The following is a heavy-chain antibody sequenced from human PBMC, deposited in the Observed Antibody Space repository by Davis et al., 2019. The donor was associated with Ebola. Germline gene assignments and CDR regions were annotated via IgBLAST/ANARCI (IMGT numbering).Heavy chain of an antibody. Sequence: AASVKVSCKASGYTFTSYYMHWVRQAPGQGLEWMGIINPSGGSTSYAQKFQGRVTMTRDTSTSTVYMELSSLRSEDTAVYYCARDSPPPWDYDFWSGYYTGGMDVWGQGTTVTVSS. CDR3: ARDSPPPWDYDFWSGYYTGGMDV. V-gene: IGHV1-46*01. CDR2: INPSGGST. CDR1: GYTFTSYY. D-gene: IGHD3-3*01. J-gene: IGHJ6*02.